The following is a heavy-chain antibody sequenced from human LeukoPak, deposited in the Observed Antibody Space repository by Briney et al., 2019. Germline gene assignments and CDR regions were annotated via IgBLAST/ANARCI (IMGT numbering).Heavy chain of an antibody. Sequence: GGSLRLSCAASGFTFSSYSMNWVPQAPGKGLEWLSSISSSSSYIYYADSVKGRFTISRDNAKNSLYLQMNSLRAEDTAVYYCASGDSSGYYYVDWGQGTLVTVSS. V-gene: IGHV3-21*01. CDR1: GFTFSSYS. J-gene: IGHJ4*02. D-gene: IGHD3-22*01. CDR2: ISSSSSYI. CDR3: ASGDSSGYYYVD.